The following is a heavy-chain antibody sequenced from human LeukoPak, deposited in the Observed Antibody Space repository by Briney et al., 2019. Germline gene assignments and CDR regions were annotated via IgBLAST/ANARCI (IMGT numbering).Heavy chain of an antibody. CDR1: GGSFSGYY. Sequence: SETLSLTCAVYGGSFSGYYWSWIRQPPGKGLEWIGEINHSGSTNYNSSLQSRVTISVDKSKNQFSLKVSSVTAADTAMYYCTRAPPYASGWSKGVLDCWGQGTLVTVSS. CDR3: TRAPPYASGWSKGVLDC. CDR2: INHSGST. J-gene: IGHJ4*02. D-gene: IGHD6-19*01. V-gene: IGHV4-34*01.